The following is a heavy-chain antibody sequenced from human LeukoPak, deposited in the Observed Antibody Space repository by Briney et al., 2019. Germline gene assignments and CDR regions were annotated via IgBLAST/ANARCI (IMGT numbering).Heavy chain of an antibody. Sequence: GGSLRLSCAASGFTFSNYWMSWVRQAPGKGLEWVANINLDGSEQYYVDSVKGRFTISRDNAKNSLYLQMNSLWAEDTAVYCCAREVAVGIGAYNFWGQGTLVTVSS. CDR3: AREVAVGIGAYNF. V-gene: IGHV3-7*01. CDR1: GFTFSNYW. J-gene: IGHJ4*02. D-gene: IGHD6-13*01. CDR2: INLDGSEQ.